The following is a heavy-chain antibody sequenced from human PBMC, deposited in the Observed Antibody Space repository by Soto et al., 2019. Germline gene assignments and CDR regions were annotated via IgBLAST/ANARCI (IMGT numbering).Heavy chain of an antibody. J-gene: IGHJ6*02. CDR3: ARAYYYAMDV. CDR1: GFTFRDYY. CDR2: IDSSTKYT. Sequence: QVQLVESGGGLVRPGGSLRLSCEASGFTFRDYYMTWFRQAPGKGLEWLSYIDSSTKYTNYADSVKGRFTICRDNAKNSLYLQMNRLRVDVAAVYYCARAYYYAMDVWGQGTMVTVSS. V-gene: IGHV3-11*05.